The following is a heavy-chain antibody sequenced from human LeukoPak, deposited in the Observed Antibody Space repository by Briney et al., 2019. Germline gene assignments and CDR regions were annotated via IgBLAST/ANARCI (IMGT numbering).Heavy chain of an antibody. V-gene: IGHV3-74*01. CDR3: AREPAGGYAFDY. Sequence: GSLRLSCAASGFTFSDTWMHWVRQAPGKGLVWVSRIRSDGSDTRYAESVKGRFTISRDNAKNTLYLQMNSLRAEDTAVYYCAREPAGGYAFDYWGQGTLVTVSS. CDR1: GFTFSDTW. D-gene: IGHD6-25*01. CDR2: IRSDGSDT. J-gene: IGHJ4*02.